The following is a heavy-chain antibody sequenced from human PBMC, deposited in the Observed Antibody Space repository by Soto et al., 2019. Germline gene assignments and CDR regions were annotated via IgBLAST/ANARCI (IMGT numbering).Heavy chain of an antibody. D-gene: IGHD2-2*01. V-gene: IGHV4-59*01. Sequence: ETLSLTCTVSGGSISSYYWSWIRQPPGKGLEWIGYIYYSGSTNYNPSLKSRVTISVDTSKNQFSLKLSSVTAADTAVYYCASTIYCSSTSCPGAFDIWGQGTMVT. CDR3: ASTIYCSSTSCPGAFDI. CDR1: GGSISSYY. J-gene: IGHJ3*02. CDR2: IYYSGST.